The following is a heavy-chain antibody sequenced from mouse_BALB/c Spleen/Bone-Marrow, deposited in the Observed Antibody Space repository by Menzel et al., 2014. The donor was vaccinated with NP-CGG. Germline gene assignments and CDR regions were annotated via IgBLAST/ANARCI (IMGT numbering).Heavy chain of an antibody. J-gene: IGHJ2*01. CDR2: IDPANGNT. Sequence: DVQLVESGAELVKPGASVKLSCTASGFNIKDTYMHWVKQRPEQGLEWIGRIDPANGNTKYDPKFQGKATITADTSSNTAYLQLSSLTSEDTAVYYCASYYYGHYVDYWGQGTTLTVSS. CDR3: ASYYYGHYVDY. CDR1: GFNIKDTY. V-gene: IGHV14-3*02. D-gene: IGHD1-1*01.